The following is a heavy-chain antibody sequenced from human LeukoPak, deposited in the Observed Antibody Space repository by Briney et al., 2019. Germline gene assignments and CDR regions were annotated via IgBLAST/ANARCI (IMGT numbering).Heavy chain of an antibody. D-gene: IGHD6-6*01. Sequence: ASVKVSCKASGYTFTGYYMRWVRQAPGQGLEWMGWINPNSGGTNYAQKFQGRVTMTRDTSISTAYMELSRLRSDDTAVYYCARGAAARPSRYFDYWGQGTLVTVSP. J-gene: IGHJ4*02. CDR2: INPNSGGT. CDR1: GYTFTGYY. V-gene: IGHV1-2*02. CDR3: ARGAAARPSRYFDY.